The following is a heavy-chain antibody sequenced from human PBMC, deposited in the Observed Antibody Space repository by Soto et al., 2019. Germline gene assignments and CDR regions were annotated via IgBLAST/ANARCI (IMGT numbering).Heavy chain of an antibody. CDR2: IYYSGST. D-gene: IGHD2-15*01. V-gene: IGHV4-30-4*01. Sequence: QVQLQESGPGLVKPSQTLSLTCTVSGGSISSGDYYWSWIRQPPGKGLEWIGYIYYSGSTYYNPSLMSRVTISVDTSKHQFSLKLSSVTAADTAVYYCAREEIVVVVAATEPNGMDVWGQGTTVTVSS. CDR3: AREEIVVVVAATEPNGMDV. CDR1: GGSISSGDYY. J-gene: IGHJ6*02.